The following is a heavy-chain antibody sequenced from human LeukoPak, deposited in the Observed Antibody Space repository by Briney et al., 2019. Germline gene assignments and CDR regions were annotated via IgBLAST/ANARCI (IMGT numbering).Heavy chain of an antibody. CDR1: GFTFSSYS. CDR3: ARDTNPSLWFGELLSAIGGAFDI. Sequence: PGGSLRLSCAASGFTFSSYSMNWVRQAPGKGLEWVSSISSSSSYIYYADSVKGRFTISRDNAKNSLYLQMNSLRAEDTAVYYCARDTNPSLWFGELLSAIGGAFDIWGQGTMVTVSS. V-gene: IGHV3-21*01. D-gene: IGHD3-10*01. J-gene: IGHJ3*02. CDR2: ISSSSSYI.